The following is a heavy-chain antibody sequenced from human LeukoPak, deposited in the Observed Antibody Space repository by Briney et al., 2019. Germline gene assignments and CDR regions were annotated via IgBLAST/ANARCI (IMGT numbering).Heavy chain of an antibody. J-gene: IGHJ6*02. V-gene: IGHV1-18*01. CDR3: ARDPPLDSSGYYPYYYYYYGMDV. Sequence: ASVKVSCKASGYTFTSYGISWVRQAPGQGLEWMGWISAYNGNTNYAQKLQGRVTMTTDTSTSTAYMELRSLRSDDTAVYYCARDPPLDSSGYYPYYYYYYGMDVWGQGTTVTVSS. CDR1: GYTFTSYG. D-gene: IGHD3-22*01. CDR2: ISAYNGNT.